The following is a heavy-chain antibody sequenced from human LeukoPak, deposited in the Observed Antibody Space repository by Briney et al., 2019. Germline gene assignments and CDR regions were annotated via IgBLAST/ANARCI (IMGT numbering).Heavy chain of an antibody. CDR3: ARVGHSSGSL. CDR2: IYINGIT. J-gene: IGHJ4*02. CDR1: ADSITNYY. Sequence: SETLSLTCSVSADSITNYYWNWIRHPAGKGLEWIGRIYINGITNYNPSLKSRVTMSVDTSKNHFSLNLSSVTAADTAVYYCARVGHSSGSLWGQGTLVTVSS. D-gene: IGHD6-19*01. V-gene: IGHV4-4*07.